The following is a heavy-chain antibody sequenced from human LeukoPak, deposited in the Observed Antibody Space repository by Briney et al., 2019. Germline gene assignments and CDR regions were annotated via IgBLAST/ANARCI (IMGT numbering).Heavy chain of an antibody. CDR2: INHSGST. D-gene: IGHD1-26*01. CDR3: ARWPPVGATSY. J-gene: IGHJ4*02. V-gene: IGHV4-34*01. CDR1: GGSFSGYY. Sequence: KPSETLSLTCAVYGGSFSGYYWSWIRQPLGKGLEWIGEINHSGSTNYNPSLKSRVTISVDTSKNQFSLKLSSVTAADTAVYYCARWPPVGATSYWGQGTLVTVSS.